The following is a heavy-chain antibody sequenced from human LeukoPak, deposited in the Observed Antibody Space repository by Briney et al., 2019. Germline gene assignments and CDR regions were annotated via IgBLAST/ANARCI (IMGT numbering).Heavy chain of an antibody. V-gene: IGHV1-18*01. Sequence: GASVKVSCRASGYTFTSYGISWVRQAPGQGLEWMGWISAYNGNTNYAQNLQGRVTMTTDTSTRTAYMELRSLRSDDTAVYYCARDTYYYDSSGYYDVGLFDYWGQGTLVTVSS. CDR2: ISAYNGNT. D-gene: IGHD3-22*01. J-gene: IGHJ4*02. CDR3: ARDTYYYDSSGYYDVGLFDY. CDR1: GYTFTSYG.